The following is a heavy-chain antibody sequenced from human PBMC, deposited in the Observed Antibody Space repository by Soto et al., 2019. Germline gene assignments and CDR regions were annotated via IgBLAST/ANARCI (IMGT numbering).Heavy chain of an antibody. Sequence: SETLSLTCTVSGSSVASGSYYWAWIRQPPGKGLEWIGSLFYRGRTYYNPSLRSRVTISVDTSKNQFSLNLTSVAASDTAVYYCARSHYGSGSEAPIEGGQGTRVRVSS. J-gene: IGHJ4*02. D-gene: IGHD3-10*01. CDR2: LFYRGRT. CDR1: GSSVASGSYY. CDR3: ARSHYGSGSEAPIE. V-gene: IGHV4-39*01.